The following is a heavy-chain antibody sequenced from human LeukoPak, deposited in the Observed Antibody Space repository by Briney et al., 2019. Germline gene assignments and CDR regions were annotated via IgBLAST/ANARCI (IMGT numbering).Heavy chain of an antibody. CDR2: INPNSGGT. J-gene: IGHJ4*02. CDR1: GYTFTGYY. V-gene: IGHV1-2*06. CDR3: AGEAGSGSFVLDY. Sequence: ASVKVSCKASGYTFTGYYMLWVRQAPGQGLEWMGRINPNSGGTNYAQKFQGRVTMTRDTSISTAYMELSRLRSEDTAVYYCAGEAGSGSFVLDYWGQGTLVTVSS. D-gene: IGHD3-10*01.